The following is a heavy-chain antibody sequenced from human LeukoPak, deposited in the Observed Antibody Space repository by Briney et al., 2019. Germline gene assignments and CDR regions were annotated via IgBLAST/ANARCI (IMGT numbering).Heavy chain of an antibody. CDR1: GYTFTSYG. D-gene: IGHD2-2*01. CDR2: ISAYNGNT. CDR3: ARVRYCSATSCSAFDY. V-gene: IGHV1-18*01. J-gene: IGHJ4*02. Sequence: ASVKVSCKASGYTFTSYGISWVRQAPGQGLEWMGWISAYNGNTNYAQKFQGRVTITADKSTSTAYMQLSNLRSDDTAVYYCARVRYCSATSCSAFDYWGQGTLVTVSS.